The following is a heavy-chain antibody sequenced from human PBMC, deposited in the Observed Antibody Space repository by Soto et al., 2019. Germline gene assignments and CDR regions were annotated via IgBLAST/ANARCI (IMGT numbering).Heavy chain of an antibody. V-gene: IGHV3-7*03. CDR3: ARTGWPQSSYYFDY. Sequence: XGSLKLSCAASGFSLSLFWMSWVRQTPGKGLEWVANINEDGSEKFFADSVKGRFTISRDNAKNSLSLQMNSLTADDTAVYYCARTGWPQSSYYFDYWGQGTLVTVSS. CDR1: GFSLSLFW. D-gene: IGHD3-16*01. J-gene: IGHJ4*02. CDR2: INEDGSEK.